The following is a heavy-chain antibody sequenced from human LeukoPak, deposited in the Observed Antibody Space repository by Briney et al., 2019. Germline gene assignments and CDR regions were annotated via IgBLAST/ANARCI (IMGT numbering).Heavy chain of an antibody. CDR1: GYTFTSYG. J-gene: IGHJ6*02. CDR2: ISAYNGNT. V-gene: IGHV1-18*01. CDR3: ARDRDMRDYYYGMDV. Sequence: GASVKVSCKASGYTFTSYGISWVRQAPGQGLEWMGWISAYNGNTNYAQKLQGRVTMTTDTPTSTAYMELRSLRSDDTAVYYCARDRDMRDYYYGMDVWGQGTTVTVSS. D-gene: IGHD2-15*01.